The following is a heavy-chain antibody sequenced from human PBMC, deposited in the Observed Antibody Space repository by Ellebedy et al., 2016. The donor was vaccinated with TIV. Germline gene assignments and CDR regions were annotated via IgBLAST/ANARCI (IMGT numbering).Heavy chain of an antibody. CDR1: GFTFSRHG. CDR2: TSADGDNR. D-gene: IGHD1-14*01. V-gene: IGHV3-30*18. CDR3: AKWASVVGTTDY. Sequence: GESLKISCAASGFTFSRHGMRWVRQAPGKGLEWVAVTSADGDNRNYADSVKGRFTIPRDNSKNKLFLQMNSLRTEDTAVYYCAKWASVVGTTDYWGQGTPVTVSS. J-gene: IGHJ4*02.